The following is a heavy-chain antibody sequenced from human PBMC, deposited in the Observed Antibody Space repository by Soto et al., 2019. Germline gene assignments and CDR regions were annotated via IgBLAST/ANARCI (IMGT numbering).Heavy chain of an antibody. CDR2: IYYSGST. D-gene: IGHD3-10*01. J-gene: IGHJ4*02. V-gene: IGHV4-59*08. Sequence: SETLSLTCTVSGGSISSYYWSWIRQPPGKGLEWIGYIYYSGSTNYNPSLKSRVTISVDTSKNQFSLKLNSMTAADTAVYYCARHIYGSGSTYFDYWGQGTLVTVS. CDR1: GGSISSYY. CDR3: ARHIYGSGSTYFDY.